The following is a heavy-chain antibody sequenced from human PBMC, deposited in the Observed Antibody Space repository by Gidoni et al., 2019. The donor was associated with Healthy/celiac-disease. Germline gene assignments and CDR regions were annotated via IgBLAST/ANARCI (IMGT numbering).Heavy chain of an antibody. J-gene: IGHJ4*02. Sequence: ISRDNSKNTLYLQMNSLRAEDTAVYYCAQGSGSYSQRFDYWGQGTLVTVSS. V-gene: IGHV3-23*01. D-gene: IGHD3-10*01. CDR3: AQGSGSYSQRFDY.